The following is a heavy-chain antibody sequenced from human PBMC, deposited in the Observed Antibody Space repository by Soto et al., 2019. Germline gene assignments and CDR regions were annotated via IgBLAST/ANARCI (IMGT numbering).Heavy chain of an antibody. Sequence: ASVKVSCKASGYTFTSYGISWVRQAPGQGLEWMGWISAYNGNTNYAQKLQGRVTMTTDTSTSTAYMELRSLRSDDTAVYYCARTSSSGWWANWFDPWGPGTLVTVSS. J-gene: IGHJ5*02. D-gene: IGHD6-19*01. CDR2: ISAYNGNT. CDR1: GYTFTSYG. CDR3: ARTSSSGWWANWFDP. V-gene: IGHV1-18*01.